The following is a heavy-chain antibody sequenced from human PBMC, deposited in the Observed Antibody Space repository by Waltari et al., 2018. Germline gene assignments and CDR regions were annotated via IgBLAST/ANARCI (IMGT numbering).Heavy chain of an antibody. Sequence: EVQLVESGGVLVHPGGSLRLSCAASGFTFSNFWMHWVRQAPGKGLVWVSSMDSVGSETSYAGSVKGRFTISRDNTKNTLYLQMNSLRGEDTGVYYCARDLYDTGSGDYPGRDFWGQGTLVTVAS. J-gene: IGHJ4*02. CDR3: ARDLYDTGSGDYPGRDF. CDR2: MDSVGSET. V-gene: IGHV3-74*01. D-gene: IGHD1-26*01. CDR1: GFTFSNFW.